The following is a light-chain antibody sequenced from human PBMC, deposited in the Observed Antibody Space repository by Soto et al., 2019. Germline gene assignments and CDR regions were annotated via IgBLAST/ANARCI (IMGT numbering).Light chain of an antibody. V-gene: IGKV3-20*01. CDR2: GAS. J-gene: IGKJ4*01. Sequence: EIVFTQSPGTLSLSPGERATLSCRASQSISSNYLAWYQQKPGQAPRLVIYGASGRATGIPDRFGGSGSGTDFTLTISRLEPEDFAVYYCQQYGSSPPLTFGGGTKVDIK. CDR1: QSISSNY. CDR3: QQYGSSPPLT.